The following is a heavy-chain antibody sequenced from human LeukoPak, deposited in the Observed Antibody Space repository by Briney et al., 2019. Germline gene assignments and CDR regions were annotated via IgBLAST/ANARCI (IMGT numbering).Heavy chain of an antibody. Sequence: SVKVSCKASGGTFISYAISWVRQAPGQGLEWMGGIIPIFGTANYAQKFQGRVTITADESTSTAYMELSSLRSEDTAVYYCATDSEDSGYDANWFDPWGQGTLVTVSS. CDR3: ATDSEDSGYDANWFDP. D-gene: IGHD5-12*01. V-gene: IGHV1-69*13. J-gene: IGHJ5*02. CDR2: IIPIFGTA. CDR1: GGTFISYA.